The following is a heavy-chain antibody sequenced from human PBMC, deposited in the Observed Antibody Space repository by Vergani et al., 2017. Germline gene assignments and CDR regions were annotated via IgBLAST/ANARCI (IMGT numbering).Heavy chain of an antibody. V-gene: IGHV4-39*01. CDR3: ATSGEYCSSTSCYVGAFDI. CDR2: IYYSGST. Sequence: QLQLQESGPALVKPSETLSLTCTVSGGSISSSSYYWGWIRQPPGKGLEWIGSIYYSGSTYYNPSLKSRVTISVDTSKNQFSLKLSSVTAADTAVYYCATSGEYCSSTSCYVGAFDIWGQGTMVTVSS. J-gene: IGHJ3*02. CDR1: GGSISSSSYY. D-gene: IGHD2-2*01.